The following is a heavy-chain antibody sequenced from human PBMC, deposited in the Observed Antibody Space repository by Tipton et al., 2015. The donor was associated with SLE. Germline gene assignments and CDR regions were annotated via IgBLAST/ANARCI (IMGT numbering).Heavy chain of an antibody. CDR3: ARHTYYTFWRAIGDAFDI. CDR2: IYYSGST. J-gene: IGHJ3*02. CDR1: GGSISSYY. V-gene: IGHV4-59*08. D-gene: IGHD3-3*01. Sequence: TLSLTCTVSGGSISSYYWSWIRQPPGKGLEWIGYIYYSGSTNYNPSLKSRVTISVDTSKNRFSLRLSSVTAADTAVYYCARHTYYTFWRAIGDAFDIWGQGTMVTVSS.